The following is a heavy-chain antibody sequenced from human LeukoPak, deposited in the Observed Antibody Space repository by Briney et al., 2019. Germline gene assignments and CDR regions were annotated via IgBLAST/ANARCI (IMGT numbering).Heavy chain of an antibody. J-gene: IGHJ4*02. CDR2: MNPNSGNT. D-gene: IGHD2-15*01. V-gene: IGHV1-8*03. CDR1: GYTFTSYD. Sequence: ASVKVSCKASGYTFTSYDINWVRQATGQGLEWMGWMNPNSGNTAYAQNFQGRVTITRNTSISTAYMELSSLRSDDTAVYYCARAPSISYCSGGSCYSELPDYWGQGTLVAVSS. CDR3: ARAPSISYCSGGSCYSELPDY.